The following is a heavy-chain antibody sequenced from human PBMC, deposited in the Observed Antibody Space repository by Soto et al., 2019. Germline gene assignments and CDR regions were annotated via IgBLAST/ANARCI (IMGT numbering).Heavy chain of an antibody. D-gene: IGHD3-3*02. V-gene: IGHV4-34*01. CDR3: ARSLLAAWTHWFDP. CDR2: SNHSGST. CDR1: GGSFSGYY. J-gene: IGHJ5*02. Sequence: QVQLQQWGAGLLKPSETLSLTCAVYGGSFSGYYWSWIRQPPGKGLAWIGESNHSGSTNYNPSLQRRVPISVDTSKHQFSLKLSSVTAAATAVYYCARSLLAAWTHWFDPWGQGTLVTVSS.